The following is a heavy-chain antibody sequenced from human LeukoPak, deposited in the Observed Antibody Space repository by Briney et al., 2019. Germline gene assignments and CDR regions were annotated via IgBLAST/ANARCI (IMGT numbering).Heavy chain of an antibody. CDR3: ARDSRYPDTSGYYYSHYYMDV. V-gene: IGHV4-59*01. J-gene: IGHJ6*03. CDR1: GGSINYYY. Sequence: SSETLSLTCTVSGGSINYYYWSWIRQPPGKGLEYIGYIYSSGSTNYNPSLKSRVTMSVDTSKNQFSLKLSSVTAADTAVYYCARDSRYPDTSGYYYSHYYMDVWGKGTTVTVSS. D-gene: IGHD3-22*01. CDR2: IYSSGST.